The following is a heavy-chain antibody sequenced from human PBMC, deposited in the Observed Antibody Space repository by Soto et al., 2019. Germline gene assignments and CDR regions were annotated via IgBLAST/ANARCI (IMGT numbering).Heavy chain of an antibody. Sequence: SETLSLTCTVSGGSITNYYWSWIRQPPGKGLEWIGYIYYSGNTNYNPSLKSRITISVDTSRNQFSLNLNSVTAADTAVYYCARISAGIDYWGQGTLVTVSS. D-gene: IGHD3-10*01. CDR3: ARISAGIDY. CDR1: GGSITNYY. CDR2: IYYSGNT. J-gene: IGHJ4*02. V-gene: IGHV4-59*01.